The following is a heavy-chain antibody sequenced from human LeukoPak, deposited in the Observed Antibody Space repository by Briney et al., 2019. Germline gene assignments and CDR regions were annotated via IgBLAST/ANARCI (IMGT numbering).Heavy chain of an antibody. CDR1: GFTFSDYY. CDR3: AKDPMGLPPDY. Sequence: GGSLRLSCAASGFTFSDYYMTWIRQAPGKGLEWVSYISSSGSTIYYADSVKGRFTISRDNAKNSLYLQMNSLRAEDTAVYYCAKDPMGLPPDYWGQGTLVTVSS. D-gene: IGHD5-24*01. CDR2: ISSSGSTI. J-gene: IGHJ4*02. V-gene: IGHV3-11*01.